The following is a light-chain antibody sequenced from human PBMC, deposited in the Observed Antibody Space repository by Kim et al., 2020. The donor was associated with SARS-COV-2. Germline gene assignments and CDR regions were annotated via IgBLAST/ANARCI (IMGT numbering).Light chain of an antibody. CDR2: DAS. CDR1: QSVSSN. Sequence: EIVMTQSPVTLSVSPGEIATLSCRASQSVSSNLAWYQQKPGQAPRLLIYDASTTATGIPARFSGSGSGTEFTLTISSLQSEDFTFYYCQQYTKWPPTFGRGTKLEI. J-gene: IGKJ2*01. V-gene: IGKV3-15*01. CDR3: QQYTKWPPT.